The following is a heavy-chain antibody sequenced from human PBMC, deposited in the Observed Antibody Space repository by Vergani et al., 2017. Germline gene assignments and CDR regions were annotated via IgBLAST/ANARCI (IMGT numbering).Heavy chain of an antibody. CDR1: GFTFSSYA. J-gene: IGHJ6*02. CDR2: ISGSGGST. CDR3: AKDEAKVRRNDSYYYYYYGMDV. V-gene: IGHV3-23*01. Sequence: EVQLLESGGGLVQPGGSLRLSCEASGFTFSSYAMSWVRQAPGKGLEWVSAISGSGGSTYYADSVKGRFTISRDNSKNTLYLQMNSLRAEDTAVYYCAKDEAKVRRNDSYYYYYYGMDVWGQGTTVTVSS. D-gene: IGHD1-1*01.